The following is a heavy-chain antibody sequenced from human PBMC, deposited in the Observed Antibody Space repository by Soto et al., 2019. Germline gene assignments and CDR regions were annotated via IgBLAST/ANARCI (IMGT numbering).Heavy chain of an antibody. Sequence: QVHLVQSGAEVRKPGSSVKVSCKTSGGTFSTYTIYWVRQAPGQGLEWMVRIIPLFGTTKYAQNFQDRVTITAEESTSTTYMELSSLRAEDTAVYYCARRLDDRADEGFDVWGEGTAVTVSA. CDR3: ARRLDDRADEGFDV. J-gene: IGHJ3*01. V-gene: IGHV1-69*18. CDR1: GGTFSTYT. CDR2: IIPLFGTT. D-gene: IGHD3-16*01.